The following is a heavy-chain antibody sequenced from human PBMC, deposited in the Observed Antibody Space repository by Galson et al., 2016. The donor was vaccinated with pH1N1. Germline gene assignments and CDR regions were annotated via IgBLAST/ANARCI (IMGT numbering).Heavy chain of an antibody. Sequence: SVKVSCKASGYTFTIYGISWVRQAPGQGLEWMGWISPYSGNTKYAQKVQGRVTITTKKSTGTSYMELRSLTSDDTAVYFCARALRLVSIPSEAFDIWGQGTMVTVSS. D-gene: IGHD2/OR15-2a*01. CDR1: GYTFTIYG. CDR3: ARALRLVSIPSEAFDI. V-gene: IGHV1-18*01. CDR2: ISPYSGNT. J-gene: IGHJ3*02.